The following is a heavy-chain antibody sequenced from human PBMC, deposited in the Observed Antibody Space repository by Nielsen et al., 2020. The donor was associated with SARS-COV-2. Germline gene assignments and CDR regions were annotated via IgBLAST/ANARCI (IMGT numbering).Heavy chain of an antibody. J-gene: IGHJ4*02. CDR2: ITWNSGSI. CDR1: GFTFDDYA. CDR3: ATYFTY. D-gene: IGHD2/OR15-2a*01. Sequence: GGSLRLSCAASGFTFDDYAMHWVRQAPGKGLEWVSGITWNSGSIGYADSVKGRFTISRDNAKNSLYLQMNSLRTEDTALYYCATYFTYWGQGTLVTVSS. V-gene: IGHV3-9*01.